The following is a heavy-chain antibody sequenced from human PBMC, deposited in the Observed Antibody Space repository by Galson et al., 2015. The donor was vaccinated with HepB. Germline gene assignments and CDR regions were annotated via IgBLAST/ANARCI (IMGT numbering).Heavy chain of an antibody. CDR2: INAANGHT. Sequence: SVKVSCKASGYTFTTYGIHWVRQAPGQGLEWMGWINAANGHTANSQRFQGRVTITRDTSASTAYKELSSLISEDTAVYYCTRLAVAGTYWGQGTLVTVSS. CDR1: GYTFTTYG. CDR3: TRLAVAGTY. V-gene: IGHV1-3*01. J-gene: IGHJ4*02. D-gene: IGHD6-19*01.